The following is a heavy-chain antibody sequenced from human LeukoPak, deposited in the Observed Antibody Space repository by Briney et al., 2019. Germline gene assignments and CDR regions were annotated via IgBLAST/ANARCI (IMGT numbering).Heavy chain of an antibody. Sequence: GGSLRLSCAASGFTFSSYGMHWVRQAPGKGLEWVAFIRYDGSNKYYADSVKGRFTISRDNSKNTLYLQTNSLRAEDTAVYYCAKDRVRGATQLDYWGQGTLVTVSS. CDR3: AKDRVRGATQLDY. D-gene: IGHD3-10*01. CDR1: GFTFSSYG. CDR2: IRYDGSNK. J-gene: IGHJ4*02. V-gene: IGHV3-30*02.